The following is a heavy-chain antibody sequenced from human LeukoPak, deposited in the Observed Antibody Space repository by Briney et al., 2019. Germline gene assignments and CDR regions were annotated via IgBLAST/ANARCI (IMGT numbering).Heavy chain of an antibody. CDR3: ARDGSSGYYDSSGYYYYGPWSYYYCMDV. V-gene: IGHV3-7*01. D-gene: IGHD3-22*01. J-gene: IGHJ6*03. CDR1: GFTFSSYW. Sequence: GGSLRLSCAASGFTFSSYWMSWVRQAPGKGLEWVANIKQDGSEKYYVDSVKGRFTISRDNAKNSLCLQMNSLRAEDTAVYYCARDGSSGYYDSSGYYYYGPWSYYYCMDVWGKGTTATVSS. CDR2: IKQDGSEK.